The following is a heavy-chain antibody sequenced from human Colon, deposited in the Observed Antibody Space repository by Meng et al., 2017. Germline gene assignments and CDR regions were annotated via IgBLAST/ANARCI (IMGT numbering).Heavy chain of an antibody. V-gene: IGHV5-51*01. Sequence: GESLKISCKGSGYSFTTYWIGWVRQMPGKGLEWMGIIYPGDSDTRYSPFFQGQVTTSADKSLSTAYVQWSSLKASDTAVYYCASSPKKEGKTYGGGYFDSWGQGTLVTVSS. CDR2: IYPGDSDT. D-gene: IGHD4/OR15-4a*01. J-gene: IGHJ4*02. CDR1: GYSFTTYW. CDR3: ASSPKKEGKTYGGGYFDS.